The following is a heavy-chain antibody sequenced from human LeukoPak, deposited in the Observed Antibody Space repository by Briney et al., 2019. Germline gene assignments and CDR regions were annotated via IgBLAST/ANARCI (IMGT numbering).Heavy chain of an antibody. V-gene: IGHV4-59*01. CDR2: IYYSGST. CDR3: ARDRAYCGGDCYPYGWFDP. D-gene: IGHD2-21*02. CDR1: GGSIGSYY. J-gene: IGHJ5*02. Sequence: PSETLSLTCTVSGGSIGSYYWSWIRQPPGKGLEWIGYIYYSGSTNYNPSLKSRVTISVDTSKNQFSLKLSSVTAADTAAYYCARDRAYCGGDCYPYGWFDPWGQGTLVTVSS.